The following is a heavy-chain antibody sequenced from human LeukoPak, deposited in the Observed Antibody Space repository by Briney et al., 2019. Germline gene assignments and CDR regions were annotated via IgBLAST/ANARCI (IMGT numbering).Heavy chain of an antibody. Sequence: AETLTLTCTVSGFSISSYYWSWVRQPPGKGLEWVGYIYYSGSTNYNPSLKSRVTISVDTSKDQFSLKLSSVPAADTAVYYCARVYGSGYDFRGAFDIWGQGTIVTVSS. CDR3: ARVYGSGYDFRGAFDI. D-gene: IGHD5-12*01. CDR2: IYYSGST. CDR1: GFSISSYY. J-gene: IGHJ3*02. V-gene: IGHV4-59*01.